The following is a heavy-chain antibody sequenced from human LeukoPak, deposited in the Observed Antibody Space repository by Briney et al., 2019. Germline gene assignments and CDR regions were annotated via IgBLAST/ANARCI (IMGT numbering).Heavy chain of an antibody. CDR3: ARDGYNYFDF. D-gene: IGHD5-24*01. V-gene: IGHV3-11*01. CDR1: GFTFRNYY. CDR2: ISSNGNTI. J-gene: IGHJ4*02. Sequence: GGSLRLSCAASGFTFRNYYMIRIRQATGKGLEWLSYISSNGNTIYYADSVRGRFTVSRDNVKNSLFVEMNSLRAEGTAVYYCARDGYNYFDFWGQGTLVTVSS.